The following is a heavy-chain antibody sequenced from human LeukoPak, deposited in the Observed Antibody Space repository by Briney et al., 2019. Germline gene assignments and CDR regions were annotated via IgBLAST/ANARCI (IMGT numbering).Heavy chain of an antibody. Sequence: TLSLTCTVSGGSISSGGYYWSWIRQHPGKGLEWIGYIYYSGSTYYNPSLKSRVTISVDTSKNQFSLKLSSVTAADTAVYYCARVLTDILTGYYPDAFDIWGQGTMVTVSS. D-gene: IGHD3-9*01. CDR1: GGSISSGGYY. J-gene: IGHJ3*02. CDR2: IYYSGST. V-gene: IGHV4-31*03. CDR3: ARVLTDILTGYYPDAFDI.